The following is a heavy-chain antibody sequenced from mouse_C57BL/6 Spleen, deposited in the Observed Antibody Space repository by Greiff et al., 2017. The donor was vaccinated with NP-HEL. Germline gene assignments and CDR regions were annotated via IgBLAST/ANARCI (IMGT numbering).Heavy chain of an antibody. CDR1: GYTFTGYW. D-gene: IGHD2-4*01. J-gene: IGHJ4*01. V-gene: IGHV1-9*01. CDR3: ARGGKAYYDYGVYYAMDY. Sequence: QVQVVESGAELMKPGASVKLSCKATGYTFTGYWIEWVKQRPGHGLEWIGEILPGSGSTNYNEKFKGKATFTADTSSNTAYMQLSSLTTEDSAIYYCARGGKAYYDYGVYYAMDYWGQGTSVTVSS. CDR2: ILPGSGST.